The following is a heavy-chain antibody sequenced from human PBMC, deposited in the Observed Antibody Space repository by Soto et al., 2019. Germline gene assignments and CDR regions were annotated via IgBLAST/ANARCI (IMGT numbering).Heavy chain of an antibody. V-gene: IGHV1-3*01. CDR1: GYTFTSYA. CDR3: ARDLNTVTTLTLYYYGMDV. CDR2: INAGNGNT. Sequence: ASVKVSCKASGYTFTSYAMHWVRQAPGQRLEWMGWINAGNGNTKYSQKFQGRVTITRDTSASTAYMELSSLRSEDTAVYYCARDLNTVTTLTLYYYGMDVWGQGTTVTVSS. D-gene: IGHD4-17*01. J-gene: IGHJ6*02.